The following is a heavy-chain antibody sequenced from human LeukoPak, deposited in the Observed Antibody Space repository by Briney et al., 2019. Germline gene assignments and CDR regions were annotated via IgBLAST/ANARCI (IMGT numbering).Heavy chain of an antibody. D-gene: IGHD1-26*01. CDR3: AKKWGVYSAYYYYMDV. CDR2: ISGSGGST. V-gene: IGHV3-23*01. Sequence: GGSLRLSCAASGFTFSSYAMSWVRQAPGKGLEWVSAISGSGGSTYYADSVKGRFTISRDNSKNTLYLQMNSLRAGDTAVYYCAKKWGVYSAYYYYMDVWGKRATVTVSS. J-gene: IGHJ6*03. CDR1: GFTFSSYA.